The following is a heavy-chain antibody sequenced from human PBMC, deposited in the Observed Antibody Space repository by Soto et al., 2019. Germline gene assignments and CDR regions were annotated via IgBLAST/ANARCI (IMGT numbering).Heavy chain of an antibody. V-gene: IGHV4-30-4*01. CDR3: ARGRYCLTGRCFPNWFDS. D-gene: IGHD7-27*01. Sequence: SETLSLTCSVSGDSISNLDYFWAWIRQPPGQALEYIGYIYKSATTYYNPSFESRVAISVDTSKGQFSLNVTSVTAADTAVYFCARGRYCLTGRCFPNWFDSWGQGALVTVSS. J-gene: IGHJ5*01. CDR1: GDSISNLDYF. CDR2: IYKSATT.